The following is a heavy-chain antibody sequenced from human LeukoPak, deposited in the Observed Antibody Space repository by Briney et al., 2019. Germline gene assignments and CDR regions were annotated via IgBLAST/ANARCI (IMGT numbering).Heavy chain of an antibody. J-gene: IGHJ4*02. D-gene: IGHD3-9*01. V-gene: IGHV4-4*07. CDR1: GGSISSYY. CDR3: ASTKILTGVYYFDY. CDR2: IYTSGST. Sequence: SETLSLTCTVSGGSISSYYWSWIRQPAGKGLEWIGRIYTSGSTNYNPSLKSRVTMSVDTSKNQFSLKLSSVTAADTAVYYCASTKILTGVYYFDYWGQGTLVTVPS.